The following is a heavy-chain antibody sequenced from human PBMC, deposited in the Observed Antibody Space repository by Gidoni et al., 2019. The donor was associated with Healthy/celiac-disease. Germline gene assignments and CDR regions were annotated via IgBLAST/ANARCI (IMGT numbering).Heavy chain of an antibody. Sequence: EVQLVESGGGLVKPGRSLRLSCTASGFTFGDYAMSWFRQAPGKGLEWVGFIRSKAYGGTTEYAASVKGRFTISRDDSKSIAYLQMNSLKTEDTAVYYCTREVEMATIRPDWFDPWGQGTLVTVSS. V-gene: IGHV3-49*05. J-gene: IGHJ5*02. CDR2: IRSKAYGGTT. CDR3: TREVEMATIRPDWFDP. CDR1: GFTFGDYA. D-gene: IGHD5-12*01.